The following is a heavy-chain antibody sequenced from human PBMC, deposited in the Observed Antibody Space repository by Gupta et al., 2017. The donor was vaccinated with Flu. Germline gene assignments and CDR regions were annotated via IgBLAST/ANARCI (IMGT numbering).Heavy chain of an antibody. CDR1: FTSYG. V-gene: IGHV1-8*01. J-gene: IGHJ4*02. CDR2: MNPNSGNT. CDR3: ARGGIAAAAYDY. D-gene: IGHD6-13*01. Sequence: FTSYGINWVRQATGQGLEWMGWMNPNSGNTGYAQKFQGRVTMTRNTSISTAYMELSSLRSEDTAVYYCARGGIAAAAYDYWGQGTLVTVSS.